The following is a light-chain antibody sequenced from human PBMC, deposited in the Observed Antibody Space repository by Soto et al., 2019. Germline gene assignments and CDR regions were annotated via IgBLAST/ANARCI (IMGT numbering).Light chain of an antibody. Sequence: QSVLTQPPSASGSPGQSVTISCTGTSSDVGGYDSVSWFQQHPDKAPKLMIYEVSKRPSGVPDRFSGSMSGNTASLTVSGLQAEDEADYYCSSYAGSDSLVFGGGTKLTVL. CDR1: SSDVGGYDS. CDR3: SSYAGSDSLV. J-gene: IGLJ2*01. CDR2: EVS. V-gene: IGLV2-8*01.